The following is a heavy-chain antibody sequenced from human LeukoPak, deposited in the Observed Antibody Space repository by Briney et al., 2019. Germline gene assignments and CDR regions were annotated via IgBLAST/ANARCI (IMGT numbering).Heavy chain of an antibody. CDR1: GYTFTSYG. CDR3: ARVLYCSSTSCFRFDP. J-gene: IGHJ5*02. Sequence: ASVKVSCKASGYTFTSYGISWVRQAPGQGLEWMGWINTYNGNTNYAQKLQGRATMTTDTSTSTAYMELSSLRSEGTAVYYCARVLYCSSTSCFRFDPWGQGTLVTVSS. V-gene: IGHV1-18*01. D-gene: IGHD2-2*01. CDR2: INTYNGNT.